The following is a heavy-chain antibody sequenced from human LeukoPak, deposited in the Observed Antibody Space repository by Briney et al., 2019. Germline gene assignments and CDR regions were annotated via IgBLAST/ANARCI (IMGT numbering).Heavy chain of an antibody. CDR2: ISGSGGST. V-gene: IGHV3-23*01. D-gene: IGHD6-13*01. CDR3: AKDSSSWYPVDY. Sequence: GGSLRLSCAASGFTFSSYAMSWVREAPGKGLEWVSAISGSGGSTYSADSLKGRLTISRDNSKNTLYLQMNSLRAEDTAVYYCAKDSSSWYPVDYWGQGSLVTVSS. CDR1: GFTFSSYA. J-gene: IGHJ4*02.